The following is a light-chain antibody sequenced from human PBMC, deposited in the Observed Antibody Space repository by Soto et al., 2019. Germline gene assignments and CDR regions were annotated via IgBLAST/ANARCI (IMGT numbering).Light chain of an antibody. CDR1: SSDVGGYDF. CDR3: ASYTSRSTLV. CDR2: DVS. J-gene: IGLJ1*01. V-gene: IGLV2-14*03. Sequence: QSALTQPASVSGSPGHSITISCTGSSSDVGGYDFVSWYQHHPGKAPRLMIFDVSNRPSAVSNRFSGSKSGNTASLTISGLQAEDEGDYYCASYTSRSTLVFGTGTKVTVL.